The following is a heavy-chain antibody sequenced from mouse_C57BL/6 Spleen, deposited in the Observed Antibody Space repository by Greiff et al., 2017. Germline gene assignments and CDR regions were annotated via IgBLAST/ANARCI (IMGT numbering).Heavy chain of an antibody. CDR3: ARPDYEGAMDY. V-gene: IGHV1-52*01. Sequence: VQLQQPGAELVRPGSSVKLSCKASGYTFTSYWMHWVKQRPIQGLEWIGNIDPSDSETHYNQKFKDKATLTVDKSSSTAYMQLSSLTSEDSAVYYCARPDYEGAMDYWGQGTSVTVSS. CDR1: GYTFTSYW. CDR2: IDPSDSET. J-gene: IGHJ4*01. D-gene: IGHD2-4*01.